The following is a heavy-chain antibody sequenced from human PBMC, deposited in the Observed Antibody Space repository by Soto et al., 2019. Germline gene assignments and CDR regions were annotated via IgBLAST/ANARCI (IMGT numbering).Heavy chain of an antibody. J-gene: IGHJ5*02. D-gene: IGHD6-19*01. CDR3: ARHYSSGSRNWFDP. CDR2: IYYSGST. CDR1: GGSISSYY. V-gene: IGHV4-59*01. Sequence: SETLSLTCTVSGGSISSYYWSWIRQPPGKGLEWIGYIYYSGSTNYNPSLKSRVTISVDTSKNQFSLKLSSVTAADTAVYYCARHYSSGSRNWFDPWGQGTLVTVSS.